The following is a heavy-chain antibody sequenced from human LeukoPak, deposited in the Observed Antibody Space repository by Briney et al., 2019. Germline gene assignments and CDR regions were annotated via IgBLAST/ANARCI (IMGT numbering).Heavy chain of an antibody. CDR1: GFTVSSNY. J-gene: IGHJ6*02. Sequence: GGSLRLSCAASGFTVSSNYMSWVRQAPGKRLEWVSVIYSGGSTYYADSVKGRFTISRDNSKHTLYLQMNSLRAEDTAVYYCAGDCSGSHLQLCGMDVWGQGTTVTVSS. CDR2: IYSGGST. D-gene: IGHD1-26*01. CDR3: AGDCSGSHLQLCGMDV. V-gene: IGHV3-53*01.